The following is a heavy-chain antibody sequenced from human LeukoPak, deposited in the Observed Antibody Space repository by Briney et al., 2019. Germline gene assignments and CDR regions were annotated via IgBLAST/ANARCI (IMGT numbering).Heavy chain of an antibody. CDR3: ARDPPTAAGDY. CDR2: MFHSGST. J-gene: IGHJ4*02. D-gene: IGHD6-25*01. V-gene: IGHV4-38-2*02. Sequence: SETLSLTCTVSGFSISSDYYWGWIRQPPGKGLEWIGSMFHSGSTYYNPSLKSRVTISVDTSKNQFSLKLSSVTAADTAVYYCARDPPTAAGDYWGQGTLVTVSS. CDR1: GFSISSDYY.